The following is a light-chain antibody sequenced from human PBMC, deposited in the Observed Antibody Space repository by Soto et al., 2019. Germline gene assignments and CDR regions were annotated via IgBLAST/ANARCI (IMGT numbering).Light chain of an antibody. J-gene: IGKJ4*01. CDR1: LGISSY. Sequence: IQLTQSPSSLSASVGDRVTLTCRASLGISSYLAWYQQKPGKAPKVLIYDASTLQSGVPSRFSGGGSGTDFTLTISSLQPEDFATYYCQQLYSYPLTFGGGTKVDIK. V-gene: IGKV1-9*01. CDR3: QQLYSYPLT. CDR2: DAS.